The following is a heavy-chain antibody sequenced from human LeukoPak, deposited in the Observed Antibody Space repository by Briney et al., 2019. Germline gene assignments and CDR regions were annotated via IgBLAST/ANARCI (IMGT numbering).Heavy chain of an antibody. J-gene: IGHJ5*02. CDR2: ISSSSSYI. CDR3: ARGGSSWTTGFDP. V-gene: IGHV3-21*01. Sequence: GGSLRLSCAASGFTFSSYSMNWVRQAPGKGLEWVSSISSSSSYIYYADSVKGRFTISRDNAKNSLYLQMNSLRAEDTAVYYCARGGSSWTTGFDPWGQGTLVTVSS. CDR1: GFTFSSYS. D-gene: IGHD6-13*01.